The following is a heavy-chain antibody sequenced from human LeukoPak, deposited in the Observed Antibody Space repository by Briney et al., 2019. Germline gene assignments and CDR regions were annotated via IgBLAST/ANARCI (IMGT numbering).Heavy chain of an antibody. V-gene: IGHV4-34*01. CDR3: ARLPPEHGDYADY. CDR1: GGSFSGYY. Sequence: NPSETLSLTCAVYGGSFSGYYWSWIRQPPGKGLEWIGEINHSGSTNYNPSLKSRVTISVDTSKNQFSLKLSSVTAADTAVYYCARLPPEHGDYADYWGQGTLVTVSS. D-gene: IGHD4-17*01. CDR2: INHSGST. J-gene: IGHJ4*02.